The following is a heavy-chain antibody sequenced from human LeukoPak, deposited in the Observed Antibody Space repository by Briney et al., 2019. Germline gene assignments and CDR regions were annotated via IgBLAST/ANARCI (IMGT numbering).Heavy chain of an antibody. CDR2: LSGSGGST. D-gene: IGHD2/OR15-2a*01. J-gene: IGHJ4*02. CDR3: ARSTAGNIDY. Sequence: GGSLTLSCAASGFTFSYYAMSWVRQSPGRGLEWVSALSGSGGSTYYADSVKGRFTISRDNSKNTLYLQMNSLRAEDTAVYYCARSTAGNIDYWGQGTLVTVSS. V-gene: IGHV3-23*01. CDR1: GFTFSYYA.